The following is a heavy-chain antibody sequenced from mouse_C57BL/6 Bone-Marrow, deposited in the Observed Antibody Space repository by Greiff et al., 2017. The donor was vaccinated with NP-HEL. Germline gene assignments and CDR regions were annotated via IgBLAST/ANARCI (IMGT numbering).Heavy chain of an antibody. CDR1: GYTFTDYY. J-gene: IGHJ2*01. CDR3: ARGGEIYYYGWNY. D-gene: IGHD1-1*01. V-gene: IGHV1-76*01. Sequence: VQLQESGAELVRPGASVKLSCKASGYTFTDYYINWVKQRPGQGLEWIARIYPGSGNTYYNEKFKGKATLTAEKSSSTAYMQLSSLTSEDSAVYFCARGGEIYYYGWNYWGQGTTLTVSS. CDR2: IYPGSGNT.